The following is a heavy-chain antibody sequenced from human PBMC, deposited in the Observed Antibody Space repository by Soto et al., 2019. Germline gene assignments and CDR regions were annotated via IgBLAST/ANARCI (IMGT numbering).Heavy chain of an antibody. Sequence: PGESLKISCQGSGYSFTTFWIGWVRQMPGKGLEWMGIIYPGDSDTRYSPSFQGQVTISADKSISTAYLQWSSLKASDTAMYYCACITGYSSGWYYFDYWGQGALVTVSS. D-gene: IGHD6-19*01. J-gene: IGHJ4*02. CDR3: ACITGYSSGWYYFDY. CDR1: GYSFTTFW. V-gene: IGHV5-51*01. CDR2: IYPGDSDT.